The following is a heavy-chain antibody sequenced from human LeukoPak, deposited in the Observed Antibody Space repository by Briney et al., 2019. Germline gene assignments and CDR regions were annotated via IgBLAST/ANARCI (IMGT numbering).Heavy chain of an antibody. CDR1: GFTFSSYA. CDR2: ISGSGGST. CDR3: AKSPLRWFGELLPFGHFDY. J-gene: IGHJ4*02. D-gene: IGHD3-10*01. Sequence: PGGSLRLSCAASGFTFSSYAMSWVRQAPGKGLEWVSAISGSGGSTYYADSVKGRFTISRDNSKNTLYLQMNSLRAEDTAVYYCAKSPLRWFGELLPFGHFDYWGQGTLVTVSS. V-gene: IGHV3-23*01.